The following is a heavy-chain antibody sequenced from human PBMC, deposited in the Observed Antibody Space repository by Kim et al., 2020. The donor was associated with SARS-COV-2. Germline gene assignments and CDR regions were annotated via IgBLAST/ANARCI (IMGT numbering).Heavy chain of an antibody. V-gene: IGHV4-59*01. J-gene: IGHJ4*02. D-gene: IGHD3-22*01. Sequence: NYNPSLKSRVTISVDTSKNQFSLKLSSVTAADTAVYYCATLDYYDSRAYYWGQGTLVTVSS. CDR3: ATLDYYDSRAYY.